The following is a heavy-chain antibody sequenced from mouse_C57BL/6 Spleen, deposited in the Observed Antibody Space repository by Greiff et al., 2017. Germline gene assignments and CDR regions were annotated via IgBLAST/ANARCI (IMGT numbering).Heavy chain of an antibody. CDR3: TRRHYSNYVWYFDV. J-gene: IGHJ1*03. CDR2: IDPETGGT. CDR1: GYTFTDYE. Sequence: QVQLQQSGAELVRPGASVTLSCKASGYTFTDYEMHWVKQTPVHGLEWIGAIDPETGGTAYNQKFKGKAILTADKSSSTAYMELRSLTSEDSAVYYCTRRHYSNYVWYFDVWGTGTTVTVAS. V-gene: IGHV1-15*01. D-gene: IGHD2-5*01.